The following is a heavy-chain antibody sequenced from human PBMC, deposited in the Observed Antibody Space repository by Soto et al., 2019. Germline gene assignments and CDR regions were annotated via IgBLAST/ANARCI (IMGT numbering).Heavy chain of an antibody. CDR3: ARAIGGNYDFWSGYYWDY. CDR1: GGSISSGDYY. Sequence: QVQLQESGPGLVKPSQTLSLTCTVSGGSISSGDYYWSWIRQPPGKGLEWIGYIYYSGSTYYNPSLKSRVTISVDTSKNQFSLKLSSVTAADTAVYYCARAIGGNYDFWSGYYWDYWGQGTLVTVSS. V-gene: IGHV4-30-4*01. J-gene: IGHJ4*02. CDR2: IYYSGST. D-gene: IGHD3-3*01.